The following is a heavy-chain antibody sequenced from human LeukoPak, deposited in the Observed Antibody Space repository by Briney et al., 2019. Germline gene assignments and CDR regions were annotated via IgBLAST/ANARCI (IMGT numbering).Heavy chain of an antibody. CDR1: GYTFINYD. J-gene: IGHJ4*02. CDR2: MSANRGNT. D-gene: IGHD2-21*02. CDR3: ARTPPKGDIDY. V-gene: IGHV1-8*01. Sequence: ASVKVSCKTSGYTFINYDINWVRQATGQGLEWLGWMSANRGNTGYAQKFQGRVSMTRATSISTAYLELSSLTFEDTAVYYCARTPPKGDIDYWGQGTLVTVSS.